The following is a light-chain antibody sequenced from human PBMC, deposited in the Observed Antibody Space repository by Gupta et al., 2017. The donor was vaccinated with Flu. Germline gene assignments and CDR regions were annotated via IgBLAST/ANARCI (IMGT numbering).Light chain of an antibody. CDR3: QQRSNWPKT. Sequence: PATRSLSPGERATLSCRASLYIGSYLAWYQQKPGQAPRLLTSDASNRATGIPARFSGSGSGTDFTLTISNLEPEDVAVYYCQQRSNWPKTFGQGTKVEIK. CDR2: DAS. CDR1: LYIGSY. V-gene: IGKV3-11*01. J-gene: IGKJ1*01.